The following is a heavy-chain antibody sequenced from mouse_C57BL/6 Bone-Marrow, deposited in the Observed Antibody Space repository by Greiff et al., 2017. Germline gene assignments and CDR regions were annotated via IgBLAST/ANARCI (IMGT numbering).Heavy chain of an antibody. D-gene: IGHD1-1*01. CDR2: IYPRDGST. V-gene: IGHV1-78*01. CDR3: ARGLNYGSSYEDY. J-gene: IGHJ2*01. Sequence: VQLQQSDAELVKPGASVKLSCKVSGYTFTDHTIHWMKQRPEQGLEWIGYIYPRDGSTKYNEKFKGKATLTADKSSSTAYMQLNSLTSEDSAVYFCARGLNYGSSYEDYWGKGTTLTVSS. CDR1: GYTFTDHT.